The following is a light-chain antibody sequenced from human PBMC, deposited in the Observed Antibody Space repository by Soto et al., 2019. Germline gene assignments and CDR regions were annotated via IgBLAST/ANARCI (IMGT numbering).Light chain of an antibody. CDR3: SSYTSSHTYV. Sequence: QSVLTQPASVSGSPGQSLPISCTGTSSDVGGYNYVAWYQQHPGKAPKLIIYDVINRPSGVSNRFSGSKSGNTASLTISGLQAEDEADYYCSSYTSSHTYVFGSGTKVTVL. CDR1: SSDVGGYNY. CDR2: DVI. V-gene: IGLV2-14*01. J-gene: IGLJ1*01.